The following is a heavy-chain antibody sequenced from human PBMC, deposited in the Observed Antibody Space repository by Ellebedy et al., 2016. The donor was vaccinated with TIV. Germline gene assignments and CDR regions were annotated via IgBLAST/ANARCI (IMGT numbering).Heavy chain of an antibody. V-gene: IGHV3-23*01. D-gene: IGHD6-19*01. CDR2: ISGSGGSA. J-gene: IGHJ6*02. CDR3: AKDKEWLVSALPTYYGMDV. CDR1: GFTFRSYT. Sequence: GESLKISCASSGFTFRSYTMSWVRQAPGKRREWVSVISGSGGSAYYADSVKGRFTVSRDNSRNTLYLQMNSLRAEDTAVYYCAKDKEWLVSALPTYYGMDVWGQGTTVTVSS.